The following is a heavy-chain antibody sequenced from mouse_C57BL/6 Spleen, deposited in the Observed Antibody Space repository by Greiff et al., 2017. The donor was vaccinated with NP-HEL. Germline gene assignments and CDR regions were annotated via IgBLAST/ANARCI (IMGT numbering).Heavy chain of an antibody. CDR2: INPSSGYT. Sequence: LVESGAELARPGASVKMSCKASGYTFTSYTMHWVKQRPGQGLEWIGYINPSSGYTKYNQKFKDKATLTADKSSSTAYMQLSSLTSEDSAVYYCAREAQAPYAMDYWGQGTSVTVSS. CDR3: AREAQAPYAMDY. CDR1: GYTFTSYT. J-gene: IGHJ4*01. D-gene: IGHD3-2*02. V-gene: IGHV1-4*01.